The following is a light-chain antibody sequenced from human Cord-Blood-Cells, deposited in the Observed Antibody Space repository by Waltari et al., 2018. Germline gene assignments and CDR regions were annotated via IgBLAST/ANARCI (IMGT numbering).Light chain of an antibody. CDR2: GAS. CDR3: QQYGSSPPYT. J-gene: IGKJ2*01. V-gene: IGKV3-20*01. CDR1: QSVSSSY. Sequence: DIVLTQSPGTLSLSPGVRAILSCRARQSVSSSYLAWYQQKPGQAPSLLIYGASSRATGIPDRLSCSGSGTDFTLTISRLEPEDFAVYYCQQYGSSPPYTFGQGTKLEIK.